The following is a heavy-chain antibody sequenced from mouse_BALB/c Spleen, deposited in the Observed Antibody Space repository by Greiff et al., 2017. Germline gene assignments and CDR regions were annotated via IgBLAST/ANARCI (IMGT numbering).Heavy chain of an antibody. CDR1: GFAFSSYD. V-gene: IGHV5-12-1*01. D-gene: IGHD2-3*01. Sequence: EVMLVESGGGLVKPGGSLKLSCAASGFAFSSYDMSWVRQTPEKRLEWVAYISSGGGSTYYPDTVKGRFTISRDNAKNTLYLQMSSLKSEDTAMFYCARQQSCDGSRGDVWGAGTAVTVSS. J-gene: IGHJ1*01. CDR2: ISSGGGST. CDR3: ARQQSCDGSRGDV.